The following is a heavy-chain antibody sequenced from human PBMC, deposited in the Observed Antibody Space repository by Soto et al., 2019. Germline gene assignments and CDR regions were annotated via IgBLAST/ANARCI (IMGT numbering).Heavy chain of an antibody. V-gene: IGHV1-3*01. J-gene: IGHJ4*02. CDR1: GYTFTSYA. Sequence: ASVKVSCKASGYTFTSYAMHWVRQAPGQRLEWMGWINACNGNTKYSQKFQGRVTITRDTSASTAYMELSSLRSEDTAVYYWARAYSGYREGFDYWGQGTLVTVSS. CDR3: ARAYSGYREGFDY. D-gene: IGHD5-12*01. CDR2: INACNGNT.